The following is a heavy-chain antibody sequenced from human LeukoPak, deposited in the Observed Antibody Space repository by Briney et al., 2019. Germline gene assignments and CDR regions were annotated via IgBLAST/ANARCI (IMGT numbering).Heavy chain of an antibody. Sequence: PGGSLRLSCAASGFTFSDYWMDWVRQAPGKGLEWVANIKQDGSEKYYVDSVKDRFTISRDNAKSSLYLQMNSLRAEDTAVYYCSSTLDYWGQGTLVTVSS. CDR3: SSTLDY. CDR2: IKQDGSEK. J-gene: IGHJ4*02. D-gene: IGHD2-15*01. V-gene: IGHV3-7*01. CDR1: GFTFSDYW.